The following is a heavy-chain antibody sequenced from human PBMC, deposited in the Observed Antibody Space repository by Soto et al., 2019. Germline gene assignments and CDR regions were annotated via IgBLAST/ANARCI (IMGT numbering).Heavy chain of an antibody. Sequence: EVQLVESGGGLVQPGGSLRLSCAVSGFTYGAYEMDWVRRAPGKGLEWVAYISSSGSIRFYADSVQGRFTISRDNANNSLYLQMNGLRAEDTAVYYCARELRTLDRGVTYSMDVWGQGTTVTVTS. CDR1: GFTYGAYE. CDR3: ARELRTLDRGVTYSMDV. V-gene: IGHV3-48*03. CDR2: ISSSGSIR. J-gene: IGHJ6*02. D-gene: IGHD3-10*01.